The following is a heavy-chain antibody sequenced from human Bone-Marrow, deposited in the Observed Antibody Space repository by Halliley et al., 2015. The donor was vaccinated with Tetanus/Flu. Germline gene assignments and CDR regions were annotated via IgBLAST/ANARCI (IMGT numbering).Heavy chain of an antibody. V-gene: IGHV3-23*01. CDR3: AKRKHIVTTKWMVDAFDN. D-gene: IGHD1-26*01. CDR2: MSGSGAET. CDR1: GFTFASYA. J-gene: IGHJ3*02. Sequence: SLRLSCAASGFTFASYAMNWVRQAPGKGLEWVSGMSGSGAETYLADSVKGRFTISRDNSKNTLFLEMNSLRAEDTALYYCAKRKHIVTTKWMVDAFDNWGQGTMVTVSS.